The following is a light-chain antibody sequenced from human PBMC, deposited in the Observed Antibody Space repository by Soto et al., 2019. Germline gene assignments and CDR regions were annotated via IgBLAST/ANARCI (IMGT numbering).Light chain of an antibody. CDR3: QQYNGYWT. V-gene: IGKV1-5*03. CDR1: QSISDS. CDR2: EAS. Sequence: DLQMTQSPSTLSASVGDRVTITCRASQSISDSLAWYQQKPGKAPKLLIYEASSLKSGVPSRFSGSRSGTDYTLTISSLQPDDFATYYCQQYNGYWTFGQGTKVEIK. J-gene: IGKJ1*01.